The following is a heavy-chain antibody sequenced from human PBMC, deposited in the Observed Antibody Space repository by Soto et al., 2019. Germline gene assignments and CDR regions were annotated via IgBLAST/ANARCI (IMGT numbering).Heavy chain of an antibody. CDR3: ARAYCSGDTCSQYNWFDP. CDR2: IHYSGST. CDR1: GGSISNYY. J-gene: IGHJ5*02. D-gene: IGHD2-15*01. V-gene: IGHV4-59*01. Sequence: QVQLQESGPELVKPSETLSLTCTVSGGSISNYYWSWIQQPPGKGLEWIGYIHYSGSTTYSPSLKSRVTIAVDTSKSQFSLKLSSVSAADTAVYCCARAYCSGDTCSQYNWFDPWGQGTLVTVSS.